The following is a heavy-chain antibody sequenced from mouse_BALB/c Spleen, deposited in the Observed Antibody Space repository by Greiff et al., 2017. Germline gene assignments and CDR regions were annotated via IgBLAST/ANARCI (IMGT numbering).Heavy chain of an antibody. CDR2: SRNKANDYTT. Sequence: EVKLMESGGGLVQPGGSLRLSCATSGFTFSDFYMEWVRQPPGKRLEWIAASRNKANDYTTEYSASVKGRFIVSRDTSQSILYLQMNALRAEDTAIYYCARGGYYGSSWYFDVWGAGTTVTVSS. CDR1: GFTFSDFY. V-gene: IGHV7-1*02. D-gene: IGHD1-1*01. CDR3: ARGGYYGSSWYFDV. J-gene: IGHJ1*01.